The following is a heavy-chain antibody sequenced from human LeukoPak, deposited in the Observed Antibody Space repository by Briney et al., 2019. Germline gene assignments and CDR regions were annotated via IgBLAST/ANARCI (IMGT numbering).Heavy chain of an antibody. CDR3: AREGVSMIRGIIFNYYGMDV. J-gene: IGHJ6*02. CDR1: GDGVSSNNAA. D-gene: IGHD3-10*01. Sequence: SQTLSLTCVISGDGVSSNNAAWNWIRQSPSRGLEWLGRTYYKSKWYDDYAVSVKSRITIKPDTSRNQFSLQLKSVTPEDTAVYYCAREGVSMIRGIIFNYYGMDVWGQGTAVSVSS. V-gene: IGHV6-1*01. CDR2: TYYKSKWYD.